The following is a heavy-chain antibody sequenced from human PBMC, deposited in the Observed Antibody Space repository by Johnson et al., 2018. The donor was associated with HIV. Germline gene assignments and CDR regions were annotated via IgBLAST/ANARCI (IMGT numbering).Heavy chain of an antibody. Sequence: QEQLVESGGGVVQPGGSLRLSCAASGFTFSSYGMHWVRQAPGKGLDWVTVISYDGSNKYYADSVKGRFTISRDNSKNTLHLQMNSLRPEDTAVYYCAREVSILEGALDIWGQGTMVTVSS. CDR1: GFTFSSYG. J-gene: IGHJ3*02. V-gene: IGHV3-30*19. D-gene: IGHD1-1*01. CDR2: ISYDGSNK. CDR3: AREVSILEGALDI.